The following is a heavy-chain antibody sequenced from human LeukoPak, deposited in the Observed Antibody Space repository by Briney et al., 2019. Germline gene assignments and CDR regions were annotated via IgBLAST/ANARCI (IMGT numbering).Heavy chain of an antibody. J-gene: IGHJ6*02. Sequence: PSETLSLTCTVSVGSISSYYWSWIRQPAGKGLWWIGRIYTSGSTNYNPSLKSRVTMSVDTSKNQFSLKLSSVTAADTAVYYCARGGYSYGYDYYYGMDVWGQGTTVTVSS. CDR1: VGSISSYY. CDR2: IYTSGST. CDR3: ARGGYSYGYDYYYGMDV. D-gene: IGHD5-18*01. V-gene: IGHV4-4*07.